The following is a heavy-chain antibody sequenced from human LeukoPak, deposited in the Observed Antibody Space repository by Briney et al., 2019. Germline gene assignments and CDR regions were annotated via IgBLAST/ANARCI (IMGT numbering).Heavy chain of an antibody. CDR3: ARDGYSGSLNRERYFDY. CDR2: IHYSGST. D-gene: IGHD1-26*01. CDR1: GGSISSSSYY. J-gene: IGHJ4*02. V-gene: IGHV4-39*07. Sequence: KPSETLSLTCTVSGGSISSSSYYWAWIRQPPGKGLEWIGSIHYSGSTYYNPSLKSRVTISVDTSKNQFSLKLSSVTAADTAVYYCARDGYSGSLNRERYFDYWGQGTLVTVSS.